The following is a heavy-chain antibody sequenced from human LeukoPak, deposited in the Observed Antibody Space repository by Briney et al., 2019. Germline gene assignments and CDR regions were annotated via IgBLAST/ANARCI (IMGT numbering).Heavy chain of an antibody. V-gene: IGHV3-66*01. CDR3: ARAGLYNWNYEGTAYFDY. CDR1: GFTVSSNY. D-gene: IGHD1-7*01. CDR2: IYSGGST. J-gene: IGHJ4*02. Sequence: PGGSLRLSCAASGFTVSSNYISWVRQAPGKGLEWVSVIYSGGSTYYADSVKGRFTISRDNSKNTLYLQMNSLRAEDTALYYCARAGLYNWNYEGTAYFDYWGQGTLVTVSS.